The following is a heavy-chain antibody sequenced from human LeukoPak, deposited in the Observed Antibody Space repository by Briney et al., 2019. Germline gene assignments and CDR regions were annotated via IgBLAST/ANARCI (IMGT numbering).Heavy chain of an antibody. CDR2: MSPNSGNT. D-gene: IGHD3-16*01. CDR3: ARVGYYGMDV. Sequence: ASVRVSCKASGYTFTSYDVNWVRQAPGQGREWMGWMSPNSGNTGYAQKFQGRVTMTRSASISTAYMELSSLRSEDTAVYYCARVGYYGMDVWGQGTTVTVSS. V-gene: IGHV1-8*01. CDR1: GYTFTSYD. J-gene: IGHJ6*02.